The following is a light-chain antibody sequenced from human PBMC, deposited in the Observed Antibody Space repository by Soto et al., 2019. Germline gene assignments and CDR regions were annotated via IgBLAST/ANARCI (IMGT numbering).Light chain of an antibody. CDR1: ISRIGSNY. Sequence: QSVLTQPPSASGPPGQGVTISCAVSISRIGSNYVYWYQQLPGTAPKLLIYRNNQRPSGVPDRFSGSKSGTSASLAISGLRSDDEADYFCATWDDSLNGFYVFGTGTKVTVL. V-gene: IGLV1-47*01. CDR2: RNN. J-gene: IGLJ1*01. CDR3: ATWDDSLNGFYV.